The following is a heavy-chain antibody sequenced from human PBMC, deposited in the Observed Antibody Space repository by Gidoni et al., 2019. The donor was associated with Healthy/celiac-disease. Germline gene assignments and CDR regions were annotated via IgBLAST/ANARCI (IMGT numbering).Heavy chain of an antibody. V-gene: IGHV3-33*01. D-gene: IGHD2-2*01. Sequence: QVQLVESGGGVVQPGRSLRLSCAASGFTFSSYGMHWVRQAPGKGLEWVAVIWYDGSNKYYADSVKGRFTISRDNSKNTLYLQMNSLRAEDTAVYYCARDSSSSFAYFDYWGQGTLVTVSS. CDR2: IWYDGSNK. CDR1: GFTFSSYG. J-gene: IGHJ4*02. CDR3: ARDSSSSFAYFDY.